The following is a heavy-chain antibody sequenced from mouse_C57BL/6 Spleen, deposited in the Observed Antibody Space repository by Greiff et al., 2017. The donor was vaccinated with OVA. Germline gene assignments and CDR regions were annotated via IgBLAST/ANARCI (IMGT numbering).Heavy chain of an antibody. J-gene: IGHJ2*01. V-gene: IGHV2-6-1*01. CDR2: IWRDGST. Sequence: VKLMESGPGLVAPSPSLSITCTVSGFSLTSYGVHWVRQPPGQGLEWLVVIWRDGSTTYNSALKSRLSISKDNSKNQVSLKMNSLQTDDTAMYYCARHNSSGYLDYWGKGTTLTVAS. CDR1: GFSLTSYG. D-gene: IGHD3-2*02. CDR3: ARHNSSGYLDY.